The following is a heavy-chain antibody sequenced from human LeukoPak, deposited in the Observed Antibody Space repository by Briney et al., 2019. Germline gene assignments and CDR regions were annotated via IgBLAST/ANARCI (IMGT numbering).Heavy chain of an antibody. V-gene: IGHV3-30-3*01. CDR1: GFTFSRTS. J-gene: IGHJ6*02. D-gene: IGHD3-10*01. Sequence: GGSLRLSCAASGFTFSRTSMLWVRQSPGKGLEWVAVISFDGGTKYYADSVKGRLTVSRDNSKKALYLQMNSLRTEDTAVYFCARGLTAIRGNEYFYYRMDLRGQGTTVTVSS. CDR3: ARGLTAIRGNEYFYYRMDL. CDR2: ISFDGGTK.